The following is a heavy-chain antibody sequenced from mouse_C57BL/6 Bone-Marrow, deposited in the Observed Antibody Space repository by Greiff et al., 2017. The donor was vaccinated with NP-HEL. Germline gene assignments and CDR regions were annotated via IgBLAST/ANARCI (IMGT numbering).Heavy chain of an antibody. Sequence: VKLQQSGAELARPGASVKLSCKASGYTFTSYGISWVKQRTGQGLEWIGEIYPRSGNTYYNEKFKGKATLTADKSSSTAYMELRSLTSEDSAVYFCARVTYYYGSSWGQGTLVTVSA. D-gene: IGHD1-1*01. V-gene: IGHV1-81*01. J-gene: IGHJ3*01. CDR1: GYTFTSYG. CDR2: IYPRSGNT. CDR3: ARVTYYYGSS.